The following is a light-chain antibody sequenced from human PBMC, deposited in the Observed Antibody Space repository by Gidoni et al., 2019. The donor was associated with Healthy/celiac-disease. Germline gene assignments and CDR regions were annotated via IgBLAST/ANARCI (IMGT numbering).Light chain of an antibody. CDR2: DAS. V-gene: IGKV3-11*01. Sequence: LTQSPSPLSLSLGDRVTLSCRASQSVSSYLAWYQQKPGQTPQLLIYDASNRATGITARCSGSGSGTDFTLTISSLEPEDFAVYYRQQRSNRITFGRGTRLEIK. J-gene: IGKJ5*01. CDR3: QQRSNRIT. CDR1: QSVSSY.